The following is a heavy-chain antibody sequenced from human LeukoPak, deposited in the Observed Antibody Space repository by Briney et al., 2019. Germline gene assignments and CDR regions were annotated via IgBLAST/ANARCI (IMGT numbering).Heavy chain of an antibody. V-gene: IGHV4-4*02. Sequence: SGTLSLTCTVSGGSISETYWWSWARRPPGKGLEWIGQIHRSGSTNYNPSLKNRLIISLDRSKNQFSLSLNSVTAADTALYFCARETDYSHPNYFDPWGQGILVTVSS. CDR1: GGSISETYW. CDR2: IHRSGST. D-gene: IGHD4-11*01. CDR3: ARETDYSHPNYFDP. J-gene: IGHJ5*02.